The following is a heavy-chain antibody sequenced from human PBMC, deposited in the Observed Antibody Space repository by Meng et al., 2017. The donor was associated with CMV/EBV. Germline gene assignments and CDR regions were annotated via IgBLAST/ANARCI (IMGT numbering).Heavy chain of an antibody. Sequence: SETLSLTCTVSGGSISSYYWSWIRQPPGKGLEWIGYIYYSGSTNYNPSLKSRATISVDTSKNQFSLKLSSVTAADTAVYYCARDPIAARPGGYYYYYGMDVWGQGTTVTVSS. V-gene: IGHV4-59*01. CDR1: GGSISSYY. CDR3: ARDPIAARPGGYYYYYGMDV. D-gene: IGHD6-6*01. CDR2: IYYSGST. J-gene: IGHJ6*02.